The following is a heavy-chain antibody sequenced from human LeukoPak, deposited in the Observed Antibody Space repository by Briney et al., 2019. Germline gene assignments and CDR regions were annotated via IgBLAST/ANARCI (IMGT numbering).Heavy chain of an antibody. CDR1: GYTFTSYH. CDR2: INPSGGST. CDR3: ARSRKETGTIGAGPFDP. Sequence: ASVTVSCKASGYTFTSYHMHWVRQAPGQGLEWMGVINPSGGSTSYAQKFQGRVTMTRDTSTSTVYMELSSLRSEDTAVYYCARSRKETGTIGAGPFDPWGQGTLVTVSS. D-gene: IGHD1-1*01. J-gene: IGHJ5*02. V-gene: IGHV1-46*01.